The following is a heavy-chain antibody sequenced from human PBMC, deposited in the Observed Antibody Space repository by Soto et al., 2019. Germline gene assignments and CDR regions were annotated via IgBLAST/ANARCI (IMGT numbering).Heavy chain of an antibody. J-gene: IGHJ4*02. Sequence: ASVKVSCKASGYTFTSYGISWVRQAPGQGLEWMGWISAYNGNTKYAQKLQGRVTMTTDTSTSTAYMELRSLRSDDTAVYYCARPWYSSSWPLFDYWGQGTLVTVSS. V-gene: IGHV1-18*01. CDR2: ISAYNGNT. D-gene: IGHD6-13*01. CDR1: GYTFTSYG. CDR3: ARPWYSSSWPLFDY.